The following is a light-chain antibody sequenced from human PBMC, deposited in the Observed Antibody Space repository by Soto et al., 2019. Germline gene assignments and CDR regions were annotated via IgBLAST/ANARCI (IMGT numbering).Light chain of an antibody. Sequence: EIVMTQSPATLSVSPGERATLSCRASQSVSNNLAWYQQKPGQAPRLLIYGASTRVTGIPAMFSGSGSGTELKIRIRNQQSEDFAVYYCQNYNNWPHTFGQGTKLEIK. V-gene: IGKV3-15*01. J-gene: IGKJ2*01. CDR1: QSVSNN. CDR3: QNYNNWPHT. CDR2: GAS.